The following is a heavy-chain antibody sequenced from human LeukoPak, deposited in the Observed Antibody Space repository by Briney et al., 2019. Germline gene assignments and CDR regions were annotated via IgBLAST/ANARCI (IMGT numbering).Heavy chain of an antibody. J-gene: IGHJ4*02. CDR1: GGSFSGYY. D-gene: IGHD5-18*01. CDR3: AGGEDTAMVAPFDY. Sequence: SETLSLTCAVYGGSFSGYYWSWIRQPPGKGLEWIGEINHSGSTNYNPSLKSRVTISVDTSKNQFSLKLSSVTAADTAVYYCAGGEDTAMVAPFDYWGQGTLVTVSS. V-gene: IGHV4-34*01. CDR2: INHSGST.